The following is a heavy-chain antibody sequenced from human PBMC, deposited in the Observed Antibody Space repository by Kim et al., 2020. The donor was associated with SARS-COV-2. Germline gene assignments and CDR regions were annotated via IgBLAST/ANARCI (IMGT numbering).Heavy chain of an antibody. D-gene: IGHD3-3*01. J-gene: IGHJ6*02. Sequence: ASVKVSCKASGYTFTGYYMHWVRQAPGQGLEWMGWINPNSGGTNYAQKFQGRVTMTRDTSISTAYMELSRLRSDDTAVYYCARGDPLTIFGVVSPAEYYYYYYGMDVWGQGTTVTVSS. V-gene: IGHV1-2*02. CDR1: GYTFTGYY. CDR2: INPNSGGT. CDR3: ARGDPLTIFGVVSPAEYYYYYYGMDV.